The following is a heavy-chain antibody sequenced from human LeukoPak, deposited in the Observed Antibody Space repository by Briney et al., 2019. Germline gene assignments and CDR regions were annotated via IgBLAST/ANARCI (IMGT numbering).Heavy chain of an antibody. CDR3: ARRRYYDSSGYLE. CDR2: IYYSGRT. Sequence: SETLSLTCTIFGDSFSRSDSYWDWLRQPPGKGLEWIGTIYYSGRTYYSPSLKSRVTLSIDMSNNQFSLILSSVTAADTALYFCARRRYYDSSGYLEWGQGTLVTVSS. V-gene: IGHV4-39*01. D-gene: IGHD3-22*01. J-gene: IGHJ1*01. CDR1: GDSFSRSDSY.